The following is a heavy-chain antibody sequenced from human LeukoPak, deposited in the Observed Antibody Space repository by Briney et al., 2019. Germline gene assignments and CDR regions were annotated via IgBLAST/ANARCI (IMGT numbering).Heavy chain of an antibody. CDR2: VNLQGST. CDR3: AREGGPYRPLDY. J-gene: IGHJ4*02. Sequence: PSETLSLTCTVSRGSVRTYYWSWVRQPPGKGLEWIGEVNLQGSTNYNPSLMGRVAISVDTSENHISLQLTSVTAADTAVYYCAREGGPYRPLDYSGQGTLVTVSS. V-gene: IGHV4-34*01. CDR1: RGSVRTYY.